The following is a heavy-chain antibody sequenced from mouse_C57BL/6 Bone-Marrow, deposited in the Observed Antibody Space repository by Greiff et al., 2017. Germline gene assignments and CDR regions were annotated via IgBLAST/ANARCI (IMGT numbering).Heavy chain of an antibody. V-gene: IGHV1-61*01. D-gene: IGHD2-1*01. Sequence: VQLQQPGAELVRPGSSVKLSCKASGYTFTSYWMDWVKQRPGQGLEWIGNIYPSDSETHYNQKFKDKATLTVDKSSSTAYMQLSSLTSEDSAVYYCARSYYGNYPDYWGQGTTLTVSS. CDR3: ARSYYGNYPDY. CDR1: GYTFTSYW. CDR2: IYPSDSET. J-gene: IGHJ2*01.